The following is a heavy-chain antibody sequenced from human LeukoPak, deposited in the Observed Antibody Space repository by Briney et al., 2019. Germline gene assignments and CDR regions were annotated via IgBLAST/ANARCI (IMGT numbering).Heavy chain of an antibody. Sequence: PKASVKVSCKASGGTFSSYAISWVRQAPGQGLEWMGGIIPIFGTANYAQKFQGRVTITADESTSTAYMELSSLRSEDTAVYYCARDQQEFRQTLDAFDIWGQGTMVTVSS. J-gene: IGHJ3*02. CDR2: IIPIFGTA. D-gene: IGHD6-13*01. CDR3: ARDQQEFRQTLDAFDI. CDR1: GGTFSSYA. V-gene: IGHV1-69*13.